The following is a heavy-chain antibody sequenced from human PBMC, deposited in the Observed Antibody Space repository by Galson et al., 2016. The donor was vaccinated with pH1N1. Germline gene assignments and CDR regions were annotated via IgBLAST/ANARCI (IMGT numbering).Heavy chain of an antibody. J-gene: IGHJ2*01. CDR2: IIPVFNTA. CDR1: GGTFGSYG. Sequence: SVKVSCKASGGTFGSYGINWVRQAPGQGLEWMGGIIPVFNTAKYAQNFQGRVTITADESTATAYMELSSLRSEDTAVYYCAREDYYDTDLSDWYFDLWGRGTLLTVSS. CDR3: AREDYYDTDLSDWYFDL. V-gene: IGHV1-69*13. D-gene: IGHD3-22*01.